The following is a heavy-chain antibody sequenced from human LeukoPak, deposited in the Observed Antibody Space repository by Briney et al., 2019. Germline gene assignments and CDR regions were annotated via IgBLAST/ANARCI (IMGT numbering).Heavy chain of an antibody. CDR2: ISYDGSNK. V-gene: IGHV3-30*03. D-gene: IGHD2-2*01. CDR3: ARDHVVVPAAMAGGGWRSYYFDY. CDR1: GFTFRSYG. Sequence: GGSLRLSCAASGFTFRSYGMHWVRQAPGKGLEWVAFISYDGSNKYYADSVKGRFTISRDNSKNTLYLQMNSLRAEDTAVYYCARDHVVVPAAMAGGGWRSYYFDYWGQGTLVTVSS. J-gene: IGHJ4*02.